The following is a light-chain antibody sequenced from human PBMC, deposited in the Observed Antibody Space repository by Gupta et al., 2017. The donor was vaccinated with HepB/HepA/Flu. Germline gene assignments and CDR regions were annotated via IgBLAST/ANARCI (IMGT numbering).Light chain of an antibody. Sequence: QSALTQPASVSGSPGQSLTISCTGTSSDVGSYNLVSWYQQHPGKAPKLMIYEVSKRPSGVSNRFSGSKSGNTASLTISGLQAEDKADYYCCSYAGSSTYVVFGGGTKLTVL. CDR2: EVS. V-gene: IGLV2-23*02. J-gene: IGLJ2*01. CDR3: CSYAGSSTYVV. CDR1: SSDVGSYNL.